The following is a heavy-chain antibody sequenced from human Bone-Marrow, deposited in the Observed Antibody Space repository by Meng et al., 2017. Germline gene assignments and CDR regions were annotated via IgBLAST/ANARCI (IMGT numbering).Heavy chain of an antibody. D-gene: IGHD1-7*01. CDR1: GFTFSSYA. Sequence: GESLKISCAASGFTFSSYAMSWVRQAPGKGLEWVSAISGSGGSTYYADSVKGRFTVSRDNSKHTLYLQMNSLRAEDTAVYYCAKTYWELYYYYYGMDVWGQGTTVTVSS. CDR3: AKTYWELYYYYYGMDV. CDR2: ISGSGGST. J-gene: IGHJ6*02. V-gene: IGHV3-23*01.